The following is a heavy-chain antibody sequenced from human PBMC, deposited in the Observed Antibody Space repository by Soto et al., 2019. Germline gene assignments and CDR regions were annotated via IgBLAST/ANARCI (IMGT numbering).Heavy chain of an antibody. J-gene: IGHJ4*02. V-gene: IGHV1-18*01. CDR1: GYTFTSYG. Sequence: ASVKVSCKASGYTFTSYGVSWVRQAPGQGLEWMGWISAYNGNTNYAQKLQGRVTMTTDTSTSTAYMELRSLRSDDTAVYYCARAAAPLRFLEWLSHYFDYWGQGTLVTVSS. CDR2: ISAYNGNT. D-gene: IGHD3-3*01. CDR3: ARAAAPLRFLEWLSHYFDY.